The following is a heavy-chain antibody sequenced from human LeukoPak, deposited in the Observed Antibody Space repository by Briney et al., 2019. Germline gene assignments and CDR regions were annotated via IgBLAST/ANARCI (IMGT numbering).Heavy chain of an antibody. J-gene: IGHJ6*03. Sequence: GSLRLSCAASGFTFSSYAMSWVRQAPGKGLEWVSAISGSGGSTYYADSVKGRFTISRDNSKNTLYLQMNSLRAEDTAVYYCAKFRAVAVYYYYYIDVWGKGTTVTVSS. CDR3: AKFRAVAVYYYYYIDV. D-gene: IGHD6-19*01. V-gene: IGHV3-23*01. CDR2: ISGSGGST. CDR1: GFTFSSYA.